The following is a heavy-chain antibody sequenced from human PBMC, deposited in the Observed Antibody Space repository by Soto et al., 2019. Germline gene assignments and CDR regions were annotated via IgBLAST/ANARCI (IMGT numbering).Heavy chain of an antibody. CDR2: IRSKTDGGTT. D-gene: IGHD3-10*01. Sequence: EVQLVESGGGLVKPGGSLRLSCAASGFTFSNAWMSWVRQAPGKGLEWVGRIRSKTDGGTTDYAAPVKGRFNISRDDSKNTLYLQMNSLKTEDTAVYYCTTDLSGFLVRGVIAVDVWGQGTTVTVSS. CDR1: GFTFSNAW. V-gene: IGHV3-15*01. CDR3: TTDLSGFLVRGVIAVDV. J-gene: IGHJ6*02.